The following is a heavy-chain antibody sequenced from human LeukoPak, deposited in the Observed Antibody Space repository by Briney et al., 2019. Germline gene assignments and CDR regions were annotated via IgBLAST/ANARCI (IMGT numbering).Heavy chain of an antibody. CDR3: ARRLVRGVSTYYFDY. V-gene: IGHV4-59*08. J-gene: IGHJ4*02. Sequence: SETLSLTCTVSGGSISSYYWSWIRQPPGKGLEWIGYIHYSGSTNYNPSLKSRVTISVDTPKNQFSLKLTSVTAADTAVYYCARRLVRGVSTYYFDYWGQGTLVTVSS. CDR1: GGSISSYY. CDR2: IHYSGST. D-gene: IGHD3-10*01.